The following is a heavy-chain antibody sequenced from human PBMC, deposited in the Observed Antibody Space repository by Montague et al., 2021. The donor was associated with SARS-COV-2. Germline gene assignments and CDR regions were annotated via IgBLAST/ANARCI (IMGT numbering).Heavy chain of an antibody. CDR2: IYHSGST. CDR3: ARDDYTPGDYYYYYGMDV. D-gene: IGHD4-11*01. J-gene: IGHJ6*02. V-gene: IGHV4-38-2*02. CDR1: GYSISSGYY. Sequence: SETLSLTCTVSGYSISSGYYWGWIRQPPGKGLGWIGSIYHSGSTYYNPSLKSRVTISVDTSKNQFSLKLSSVTAADTAVYYCARDDYTPGDYYYYYGMDVWGQGTTVTVSS.